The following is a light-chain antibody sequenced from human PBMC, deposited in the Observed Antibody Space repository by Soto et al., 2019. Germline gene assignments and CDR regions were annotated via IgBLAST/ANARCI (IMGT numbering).Light chain of an antibody. J-gene: IGKJ5*01. CDR1: QTISGF. CDR3: QQANSFPHT. V-gene: IGKV1-39*01. Sequence: DIQMTQSPSSLSASGGDRVAITCRASQTISGFLNWYQQKPGKAPKLLIYGASSLQSGVPSRFSGSGSGTDFTLTISSLQPEDFATYYCQQANSFPHTFGQGTRLEIK. CDR2: GAS.